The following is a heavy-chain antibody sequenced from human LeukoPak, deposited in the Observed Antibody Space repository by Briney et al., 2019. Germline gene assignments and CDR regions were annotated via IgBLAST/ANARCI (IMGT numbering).Heavy chain of an antibody. J-gene: IGHJ4*02. CDR3: ARHPLDSGYELWINL. V-gene: IGHV5-51*01. CDR2: IFPADSTT. Sequence: GESLKISCKGSGYSFDHYWIGWVRQLPGKGPEWMGVIFPADSTTRYAPSFEGQVTISVDKSTTTAFLQWSSLKASDSAIYYCARHPLDSGYELWINLWGQGTLVTVSS. D-gene: IGHD5-12*01. CDR1: GYSFDHYW.